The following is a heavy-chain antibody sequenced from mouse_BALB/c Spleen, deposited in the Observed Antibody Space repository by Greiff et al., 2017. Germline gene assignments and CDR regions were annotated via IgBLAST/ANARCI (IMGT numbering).Heavy chain of an antibody. CDR3: ARRDYAYAMDY. V-gene: IGHV5-6*02. CDR2: ISSGGSYT. Sequence: DVKLVESGGDLVKPGGSLKLSCAASGFTFSSYGMSWVRQTPDKRLEWVATISSGGSYTYSPDSVKGRFTISRDNDKNTLYLQMSSLKSEDTAMFYCARRDYAYAMDYWGQGTSVTVSS. CDR1: GFTFSSYG. J-gene: IGHJ4*01. D-gene: IGHD2-4*01.